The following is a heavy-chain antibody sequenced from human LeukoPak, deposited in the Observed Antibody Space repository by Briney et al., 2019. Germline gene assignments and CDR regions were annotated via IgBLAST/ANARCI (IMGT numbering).Heavy chain of an antibody. D-gene: IGHD2-2*01. Sequence: SGGSLRLSCAASGFTFSSYAMSWVRQAPGKGLEWVSSISSSSSYIYYADSVKGRFTISRDNAKNSLYLQMNSLRAEDTAVYYCARVMRPVPAAMDYWGQGTLVTVSS. J-gene: IGHJ4*02. V-gene: IGHV3-21*01. CDR1: GFTFSSYA. CDR3: ARVMRPVPAAMDY. CDR2: ISSSSSYI.